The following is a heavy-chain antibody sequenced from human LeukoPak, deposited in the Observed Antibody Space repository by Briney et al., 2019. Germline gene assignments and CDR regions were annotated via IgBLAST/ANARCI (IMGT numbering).Heavy chain of an antibody. V-gene: IGHV3-30*18. CDR3: AKWVGFSSGWYDC. CDR2: ISFDGSGK. J-gene: IGHJ4*02. CDR1: GFTFSSHR. Sequence: GGSLRLSCAPSGFTFSSHRMHWVRQAPGKGLEWVTFISFDGSGKHYADSVEGRFTISRDNSKNTLYLKMNSLRADDTAVYYCAKWVGFSSGWYDCWGQGTLVTVSS. D-gene: IGHD6-19*01.